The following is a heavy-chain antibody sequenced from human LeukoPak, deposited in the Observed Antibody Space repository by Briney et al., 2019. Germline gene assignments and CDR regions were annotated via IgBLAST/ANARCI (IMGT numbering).Heavy chain of an antibody. J-gene: IGHJ4*02. CDR1: GFTLSGYF. CDR3: ARDQYNILTGYYIDY. CDR2: IWYDGSNK. D-gene: IGHD3-9*01. Sequence: PGGSLRLSCAASGFTLSGYFMSWVRQAPGKGLEWVAVIWYDGSNKYYVDSVKGRFTISRDNSKNTLYLQMNSLRAEDTAVYYCARDQYNILTGYYIDYWGQGTLVTVSS. V-gene: IGHV3-33*08.